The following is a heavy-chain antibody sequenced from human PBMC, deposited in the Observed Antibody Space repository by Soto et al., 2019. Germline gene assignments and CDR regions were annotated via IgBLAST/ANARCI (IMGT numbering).Heavy chain of an antibody. CDR2: LSSSSSFI. CDR1: GFSFSNYR. J-gene: IGHJ4*02. CDR3: ARDLFAS. V-gene: IGHV3-21*01. Sequence: EVQMVEAGGGLVKPGGSLRLSCEVSGFSFSNYRMKWVRQAPRKGLEWVSSLSSSSSFIYYADSVKGRITISRDNAKNSLYLQMNSLIVEDTAVYYCARDLFASWGQGPLVTVSS.